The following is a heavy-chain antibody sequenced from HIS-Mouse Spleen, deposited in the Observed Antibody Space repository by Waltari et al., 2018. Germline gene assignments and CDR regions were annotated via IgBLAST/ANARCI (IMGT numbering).Heavy chain of an antibody. D-gene: IGHD1-7*01. CDR3: ARPPITGTTAFDI. V-gene: IGHV3-66*04. Sequence: EVQLVESGGGLVQPGGSLRLSCAASGFTVSSNYMSWVRQAPGKGREWVSVIFRGGSTYDADSVKGKFTISRDNSKNTLYLQMNSLRAEDTAVYYCARPPITGTTAFDIWGQGTMVTVSS. CDR1: GFTVSSNY. J-gene: IGHJ3*02. CDR2: IFRGGST.